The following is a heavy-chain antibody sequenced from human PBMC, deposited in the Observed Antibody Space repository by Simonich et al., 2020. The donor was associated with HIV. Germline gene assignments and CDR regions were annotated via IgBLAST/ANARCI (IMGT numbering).Heavy chain of an antibody. CDR1: GGTFSGYY. CDR3: ARGFYQRLYYFDY. Sequence: QVQLQQWGAGLLPPSATLSLPCAVYGGTFSGYYWSGVRQPPGKGLEWIGEINHSGSTNYNPSLKSRVTISGDTSKNQFSLKLSAVTAADTAVYYCARGFYQRLYYFDYWGQGTLVTVSS. CDR2: INHSGST. J-gene: IGHJ4*02. V-gene: IGHV4-34*01. D-gene: IGHD2-2*01.